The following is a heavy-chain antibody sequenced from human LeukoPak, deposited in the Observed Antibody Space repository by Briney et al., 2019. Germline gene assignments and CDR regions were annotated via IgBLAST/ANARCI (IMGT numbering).Heavy chain of an antibody. D-gene: IGHD2-15*01. V-gene: IGHV3-66*01. Sequence: PGGSLRLSCAASGLTVSSNYMSWVRQAPGKGLEWVSVIYSGGRTYYAASVKGRFTISRDNSKNTVYLQMNSLRAEDTAVYYCAREQLGYCSGGSCYSYYFDYWGQGTLVTVSS. J-gene: IGHJ4*02. CDR3: AREQLGYCSGGSCYSYYFDY. CDR1: GLTVSSNY. CDR2: IYSGGRT.